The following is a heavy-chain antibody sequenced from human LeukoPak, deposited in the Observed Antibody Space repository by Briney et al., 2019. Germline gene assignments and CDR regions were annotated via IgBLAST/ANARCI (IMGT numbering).Heavy chain of an antibody. Sequence: SETLSLTCTVSGGSISSYYWSWIRQPAGKGLEWIGRIYSSGSTNYNPSLKSRVTMSVDTSKNQFSLKLSSVTAADTAVYYCAGSDFDYGGNRPVDYWGQGTLVTVSS. CDR1: GGSISSYY. D-gene: IGHD4-23*01. V-gene: IGHV4-4*07. J-gene: IGHJ4*02. CDR2: IYSSGST. CDR3: AGSDFDYGGNRPVDY.